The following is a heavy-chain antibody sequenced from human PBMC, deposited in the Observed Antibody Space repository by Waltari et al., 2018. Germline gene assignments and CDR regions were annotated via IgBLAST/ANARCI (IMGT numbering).Heavy chain of an antibody. CDR3: ARGWGGSYYFDY. J-gene: IGHJ4*02. CDR1: GYTFTSYD. V-gene: IGHV1-8*03. Sequence: QVQLVQSGAEVKKPGASVKVSCKASGYTFTSYDINWVRQATGQGLEWMGWRNPNSGNTGYAQKFQGRVTITSNTSISTAYMELSSLGSEDTAVYYCARGWGGSYYFDYWGQGTLVTVSS. CDR2: RNPNSGNT. D-gene: IGHD1-26*01.